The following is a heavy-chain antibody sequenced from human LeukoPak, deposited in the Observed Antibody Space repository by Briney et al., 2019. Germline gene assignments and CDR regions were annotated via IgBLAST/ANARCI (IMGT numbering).Heavy chain of an antibody. Sequence: SQTLSLTRTVSGGSISSGDYYWSWIRPPPGKGLEWIGYFYYSGSTYFNPSLKSRVTTSVDTSKNQFSLKLSSVTAADTAVYYCASGVAHYYYDSSGYPFDYWGQGTLVTVSS. D-gene: IGHD3-22*01. CDR1: GGSISSGDYY. V-gene: IGHV4-30-4*08. J-gene: IGHJ4*02. CDR2: FYYSGST. CDR3: ASGVAHYYYDSSGYPFDY.